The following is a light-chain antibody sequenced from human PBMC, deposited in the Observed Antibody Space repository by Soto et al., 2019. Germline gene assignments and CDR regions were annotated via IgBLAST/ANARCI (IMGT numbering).Light chain of an antibody. Sequence: EIVMTQSPATLSVSPGARATLSCRASQSVSNNLAWYQQKPGQAPRLLIYGASTRATGIPARFSGSGSGTEFTLTISSLQSEDFAVYYCQQYNYWPPLTFGGGTKVEIK. CDR2: GAS. V-gene: IGKV3D-15*01. CDR3: QQYNYWPPLT. J-gene: IGKJ4*01. CDR1: QSVSNN.